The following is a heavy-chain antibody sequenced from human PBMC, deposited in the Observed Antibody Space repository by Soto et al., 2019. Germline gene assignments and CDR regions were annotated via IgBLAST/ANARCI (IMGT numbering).Heavy chain of an antibody. CDR2: ISSDGSNT. CDR1: GFTFSDYA. Sequence: HPGGSLRLSCAASGFTFSDYALHWVRQAPGKGLEWVTVISSDGSNTYYADSVKGRFTISRDNSKNTLYLQMNSLRVEDTAVYYCAKIVTTSRMYGIEVWGQGTTVTVPS. V-gene: IGHV3-30-3*02. CDR3: AKIVTTSRMYGIEV. J-gene: IGHJ6*02. D-gene: IGHD4-17*01.